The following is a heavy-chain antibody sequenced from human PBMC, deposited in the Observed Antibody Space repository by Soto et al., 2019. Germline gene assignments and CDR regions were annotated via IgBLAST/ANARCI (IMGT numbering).Heavy chain of an antibody. Sequence: QVQLVQSGAEVKNPGASVKASCKASGYIFTHYGINWVRQAPGQGREWMGWINPNTGDTKYAQKFQGRVTMTTDTSTTTAYMEVRSLRSDDTAVYYCARGGHLLYFYYCGQGTLVTVSS. CDR1: GYIFTHYG. CDR3: ARGGHLLYFYY. J-gene: IGHJ4*02. D-gene: IGHD1-26*01. CDR2: INPNTGDT. V-gene: IGHV1-18*01.